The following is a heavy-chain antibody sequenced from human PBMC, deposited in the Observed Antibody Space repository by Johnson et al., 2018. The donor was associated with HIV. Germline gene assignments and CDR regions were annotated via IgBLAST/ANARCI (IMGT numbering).Heavy chain of an antibody. Sequence: SPRLSCAASQFTFSTYYMNCVRQAPGNGLELVGQVNPNGGSTYLIDSGKDRFNTSRDNAKNTLYLQMNSLRAEDTAVYYCAKQLAGHDAFDIWGQGTMVTVSS. V-gene: IGHV3-25*04. CDR3: AKQLAGHDAFDI. J-gene: IGHJ3*02. CDR1: QFTFSTYY. CDR2: NPNGGST. D-gene: IGHD6-6*01.